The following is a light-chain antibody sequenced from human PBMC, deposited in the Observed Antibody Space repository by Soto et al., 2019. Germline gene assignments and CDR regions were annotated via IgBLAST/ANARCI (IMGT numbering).Light chain of an antibody. J-gene: IGKJ4*01. CDR3: QQYNNWPPRT. CDR2: GAS. CDR1: QSVSSN. V-gene: IGKV3-15*01. Sequence: EIVMTQSPATLSASPGERATLSCRASQSVSSNLAWYQQKPGQAPRLLIYGASTRATGIPARFSGSGSGTEFTLTISSLQSEDFAVYYCQQYNNWPPRTFGGGTKVEIK.